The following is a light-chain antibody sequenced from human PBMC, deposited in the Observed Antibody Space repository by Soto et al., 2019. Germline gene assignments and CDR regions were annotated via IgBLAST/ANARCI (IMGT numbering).Light chain of an antibody. CDR1: QSVSSY. CDR3: QQRSNWPPFT. Sequence: PGDRATLSCRASQSVSSYLAWYQQKPGQAPRLLIYDASNRATGIPARFSGSGSGTDFTLTISSLEPEDFAVYYCQQRSNWPPFTFGPGTKVDIK. J-gene: IGKJ3*01. V-gene: IGKV3-11*01. CDR2: DAS.